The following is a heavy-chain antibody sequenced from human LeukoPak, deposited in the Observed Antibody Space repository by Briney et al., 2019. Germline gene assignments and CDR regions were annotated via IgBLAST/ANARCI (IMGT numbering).Heavy chain of an antibody. D-gene: IGHD5-18*01. CDR1: GGSISSGDNY. J-gene: IGHJ4*02. Sequence: SETLSLTCTVSGGSISSGDNYWSWIRQPPGKGLEWIGHIYYSGSTYYNPSLKSRVTISVDTSKNQFSLKLSSVTAADTAVYYCARGYGITPDYWGQGTLVTVSS. V-gene: IGHV4-30-4*01. CDR2: IYYSGST. CDR3: ARGYGITPDY.